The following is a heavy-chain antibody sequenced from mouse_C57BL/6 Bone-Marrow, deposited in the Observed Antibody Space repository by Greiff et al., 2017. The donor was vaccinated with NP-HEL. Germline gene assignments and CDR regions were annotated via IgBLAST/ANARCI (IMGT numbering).Heavy chain of an antibody. J-gene: IGHJ2*01. CDR3: ASKEYYGSSYYFDY. D-gene: IGHD1-1*01. CDR2: IYPGDGDT. CDR1: GYAFSSYW. Sequence: QVQLQQSGAELVKPGASVKISCKASGYAFSSYWMNWVKQRPGKGLEWIGQIYPGDGDTNYNGKFKGKATLTADKSSSTAYMQLSSLTPEDSAVYFCASKEYYGSSYYFDYWGQGTTLTVSS. V-gene: IGHV1-80*01.